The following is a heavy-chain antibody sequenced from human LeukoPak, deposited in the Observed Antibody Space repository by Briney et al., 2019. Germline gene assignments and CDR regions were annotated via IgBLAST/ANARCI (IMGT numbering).Heavy chain of an antibody. J-gene: IGHJ4*02. CDR3: AKGFLGATGAVAPRITDY. CDR1: GFTFSSYA. V-gene: IGHV3-23*01. Sequence: PGGSLRLSCAASGFTFSSYAMSWVRQAPGKGLEWVSAISGSGGSTYYADSVKGRFTISRDNSKNTLYLQMNSLRAEDTAVYYCAKGFLGATGAVAPRITDYWGQGTLVTVSS. CDR2: ISGSGGST. D-gene: IGHD6-19*01.